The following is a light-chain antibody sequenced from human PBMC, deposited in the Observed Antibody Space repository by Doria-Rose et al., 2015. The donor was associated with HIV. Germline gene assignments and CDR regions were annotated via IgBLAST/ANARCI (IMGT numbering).Light chain of an antibody. CDR2: WAS. V-gene: IGKV4-1*01. J-gene: IGKJ3*01. CDR3: QQYYDTPS. Sequence: LTQPPESLGMSLGERATLNCKSNQSLLYTSKNYLAWYQQKPGQPPKLLIYWASTRQSGVPARFSGSGSGTDFTLTISSLEAEDVAVYYCQQYYDTPSFGPGTTVDIK. CDR1: QSLLYTSKNY.